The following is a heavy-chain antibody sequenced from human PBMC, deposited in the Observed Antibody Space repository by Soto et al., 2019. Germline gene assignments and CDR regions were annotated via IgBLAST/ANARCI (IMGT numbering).Heavy chain of an antibody. CDR3: ASPINSGTYLLAFDL. J-gene: IGHJ3*01. Sequence: EVQLVQSGAEVKKSGESLRISCKGSGYNISNYLIIWVRQMPGKGLEWMGTIAPSDSYTNYSPSFQGHVTFSVDKSISTAYLQWDSLKASDTAIYYCASPINSGTYLLAFDLWGQGTMVTVSS. CDR1: GYNISNYL. CDR2: IAPSDSYT. D-gene: IGHD3-10*01. V-gene: IGHV5-10-1*03.